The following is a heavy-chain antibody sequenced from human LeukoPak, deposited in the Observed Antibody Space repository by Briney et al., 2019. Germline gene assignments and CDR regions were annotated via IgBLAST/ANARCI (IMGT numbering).Heavy chain of an antibody. V-gene: IGHV1-69*13. CDR3: ARGTTVAQGPDN. CDR1: GGTFSSYA. D-gene: IGHD4-23*01. CDR2: IIPIFGTA. J-gene: IGHJ4*02. Sequence: SVTVSCTASGGTFSSYAISWVRQAPGQGLEWMGGIIPIFGTADYAQKFQARVTITADESTSTAYMELSSLRSEDTAVYYCARGTTVAQGPDNWGQGTLVTVSS.